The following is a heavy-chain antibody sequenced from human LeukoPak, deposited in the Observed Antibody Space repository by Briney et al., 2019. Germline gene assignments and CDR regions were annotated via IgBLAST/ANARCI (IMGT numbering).Heavy chain of an antibody. Sequence: PGGSLRLSCAASGFTFDDYAMHWVRQAPGKGLEWVSGISWNSGSIGYADSVKGRFTISRDNAKNSLYLQMNSLRAEDTAVYYCARGRYCSGGSCYMDVWGKGTTVTISS. CDR1: GFTFDDYA. CDR2: ISWNSGSI. D-gene: IGHD2-15*01. J-gene: IGHJ6*03. CDR3: ARGRYCSGGSCYMDV. V-gene: IGHV3-9*01.